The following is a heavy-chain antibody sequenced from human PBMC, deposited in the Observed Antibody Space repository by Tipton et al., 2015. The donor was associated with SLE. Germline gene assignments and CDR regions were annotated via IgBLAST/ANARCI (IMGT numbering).Heavy chain of an antibody. D-gene: IGHD4-23*01. CDR1: GYSISSGYY. Sequence: LRLSCAVSGYSISSGYYWGWIRQPPGKGLEWIGSIYHSGSTYYNPSLKSRVTISVDTSKNQFSLKLSSVTAADTAVYYCARVGNSPFDYWGQGTLVTVSS. V-gene: IGHV4-38-2*01. CDR3: ARVGNSPFDY. CDR2: IYHSGST. J-gene: IGHJ4*02.